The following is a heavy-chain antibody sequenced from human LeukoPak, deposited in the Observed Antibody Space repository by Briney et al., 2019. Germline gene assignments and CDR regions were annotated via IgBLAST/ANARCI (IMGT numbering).Heavy chain of an antibody. CDR2: ISAYNGNT. D-gene: IGHD3-22*01. Sequence: GSLVKVSCKASGYTFTSYGISWVRQAPGQGLEWMGWISAYNGNTNYAQKLQGRVTMTTDTSTSTAYMELRSLRSDDTAVYYCARDYRGHYYDSSGYSHFQHWGQGTLVTVSS. CDR1: GYTFTSYG. V-gene: IGHV1-18*01. CDR3: ARDYRGHYYDSSGYSHFQH. J-gene: IGHJ1*01.